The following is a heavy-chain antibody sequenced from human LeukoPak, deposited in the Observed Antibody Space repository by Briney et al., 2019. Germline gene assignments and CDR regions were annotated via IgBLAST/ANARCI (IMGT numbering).Heavy chain of an antibody. D-gene: IGHD1-7*01. J-gene: IGHJ4*02. V-gene: IGHV1-69*04. CDR3: ASMATGTTRDFDY. CDR2: IIPILGIA. Sequence: ASVKVSRKASGGTFSSYAISWVRQAPGQGLEWMGRIIPILGIANYAQKFQGRVTITADKSTSTAYMELSSLRSEDTAVYYCASMATGTTRDFDYWGQGTLVTVSS. CDR1: GGTFSSYA.